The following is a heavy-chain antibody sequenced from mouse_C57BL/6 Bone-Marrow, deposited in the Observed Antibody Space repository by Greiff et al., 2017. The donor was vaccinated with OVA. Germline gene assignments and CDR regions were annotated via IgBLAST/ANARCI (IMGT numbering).Heavy chain of an antibody. CDR3: ARQGDFDAMDY. D-gene: IGHD3-3*01. CDR2: ISNLAYSI. J-gene: IGHJ4*01. Sequence: DVQLVESGGGLVQPGGSLKHSCAASGFTFSDYGMAWVRQAPRKGPEWVAFISNLAYSIYYADTVTGRFTISRENAKKPPYLEMSSLRAEDTAMYYCARQGDFDAMDYWGQGTSVTVSS. CDR1: GFTFSDYG. V-gene: IGHV5-15*01.